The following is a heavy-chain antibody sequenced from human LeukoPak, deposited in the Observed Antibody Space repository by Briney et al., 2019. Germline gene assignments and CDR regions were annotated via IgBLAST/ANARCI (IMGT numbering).Heavy chain of an antibody. CDR3: ARDRLPSSYEGLNN. CDR1: GFTFSDYY. D-gene: IGHD2-2*01. V-gene: IGHV3-11*01. CDR2: ISNSGNTV. Sequence: GGSLRLSCAACGFTFSDYYMSWIRQAPGKGLEWISYISNSGNTVYYADSVKGRFTISRDNAKNSVYVEMDSLRAEDTAVYYCARDRLPSSYEGLNNWGQGTLVTVSS. J-gene: IGHJ4*02.